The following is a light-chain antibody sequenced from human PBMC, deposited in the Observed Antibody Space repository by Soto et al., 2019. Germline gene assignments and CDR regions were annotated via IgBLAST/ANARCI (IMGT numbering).Light chain of an antibody. V-gene: IGLV3-21*01. CDR1: DIGSKS. CDR2: YDS. Sequence: SSELTQPPSVSVAPGETATITCGANDIGSKSVHWYQQKPGQAPVMLISYDSARPSGIPERFSGSNSGSTATLTISGVEAGDEADYFCQVWEGATDRPVFGGGTQLTVL. CDR3: QVWEGATDRPV. J-gene: IGLJ2*01.